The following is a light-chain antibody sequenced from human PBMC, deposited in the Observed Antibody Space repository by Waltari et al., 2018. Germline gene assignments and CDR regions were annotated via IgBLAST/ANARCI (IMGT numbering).Light chain of an antibody. Sequence: EIVLTQSPGTLSLSPGERATLSCRASQSVTSNYFAWYQQKPGQPPRRLIYGASTRATGIPDRFSGSGSGTDFTLTISSVEPEDFAVYYCQRYGSSPLVSFGPGTKVDIK. J-gene: IGKJ3*01. V-gene: IGKV3-20*01. CDR1: QSVTSNY. CDR2: GAS. CDR3: QRYGSSPLVS.